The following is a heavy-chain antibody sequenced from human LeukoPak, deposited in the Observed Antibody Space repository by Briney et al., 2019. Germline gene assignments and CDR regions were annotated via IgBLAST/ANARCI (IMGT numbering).Heavy chain of an antibody. V-gene: IGHV1-69*01. Sequence: SVKVSCKASGGTFSIYAISWVRQAPGQGLEWMGGIIPIFGTANYAQKFQGRVTITADESTSTAYMELSSLRSEDTAVYYCARPHLYYDSRYGMDVWGQGTTVTVSS. CDR3: ARPHLYYDSRYGMDV. D-gene: IGHD3-22*01. CDR1: GGTFSIYA. CDR2: IIPIFGTA. J-gene: IGHJ6*02.